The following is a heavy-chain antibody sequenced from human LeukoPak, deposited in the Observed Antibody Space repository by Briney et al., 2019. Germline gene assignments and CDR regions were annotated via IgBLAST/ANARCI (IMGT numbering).Heavy chain of an antibody. D-gene: IGHD3-10*01. V-gene: IGHV3-66*01. CDR1: GFTFSSYV. CDR3: ALGGGYYSAFGI. CDR2: IYSGGST. Sequence: GGSLRLSCAASGFTFSSYVMSWVRQAPGKGLEWVSVIYSGGSTYYADSVKGRFIISRDNSKNTLYLQMNSLRAEDTAVYYCALGGGYYSAFGIWGQGTMVTVSS. J-gene: IGHJ3*02.